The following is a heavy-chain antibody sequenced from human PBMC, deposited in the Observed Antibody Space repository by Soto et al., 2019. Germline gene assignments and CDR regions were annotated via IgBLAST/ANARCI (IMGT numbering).Heavy chain of an antibody. CDR1: GGSIDSYY. V-gene: IGHV4-59*12. Sequence: QVELQQSGPGLVKASETLSLTCTVFGGSIDSYYWSWIRQAPGKGLEWIGHISDSGTTNYNPSLGSRVTISVDTSRNLFSLKLSSVTAADTAVYFCARDRWTSRANWFDPGAREPWSPSPQ. J-gene: IGHJ5*02. CDR2: ISDSGTT. D-gene: IGHD3-16*02. CDR3: ARDRWTSRANWFDP.